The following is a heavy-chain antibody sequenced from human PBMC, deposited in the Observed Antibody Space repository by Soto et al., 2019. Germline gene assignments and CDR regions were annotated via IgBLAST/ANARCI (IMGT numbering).Heavy chain of an antibody. D-gene: IGHD5-12*01. CDR3: ARDPTKRWLQIRRLDYGMDV. Sequence: QVQLVESGGGVVQPGRSLRLSCAASGFTFSSYGMHWVRQAPGKGLEWVAVIWYDGTNKYYADSVKGRFTISRDNSKNMLDLQMNSLRAEDTAVYYCARDPTKRWLQIRRLDYGMDVWSQGTTVIVSS. V-gene: IGHV3-33*01. CDR2: IWYDGTNK. CDR1: GFTFSSYG. J-gene: IGHJ6*02.